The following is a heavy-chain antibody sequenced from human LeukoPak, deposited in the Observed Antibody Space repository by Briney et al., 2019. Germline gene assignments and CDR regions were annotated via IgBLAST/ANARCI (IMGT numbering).Heavy chain of an antibody. CDR1: GYTFTGYY. CDR3: ARDASSDYGDFNYYYYYMDV. CDR2: INPNSGGT. Sequence: ASVKVSCQASGYTFTGYYMHWVRQAPGQGLEWMGWINPNSGGTNYAQKFQGRVTMTRDTSISTAYMELSRLRSDDTAVYYCARDASSDYGDFNYYYYYMDVWGKGTTVTVSS. J-gene: IGHJ6*03. D-gene: IGHD4-17*01. V-gene: IGHV1-2*02.